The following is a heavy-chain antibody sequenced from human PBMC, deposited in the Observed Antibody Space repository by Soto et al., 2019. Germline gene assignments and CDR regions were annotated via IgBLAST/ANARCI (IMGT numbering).Heavy chain of an antibody. CDR1: GVNFSSYS. V-gene: IGHV3-21*01. CDR3: ARARAITIFGVVQIGYYFDY. D-gene: IGHD3-3*01. Sequence: VGSLRLSCAASGVNFSSYSMKWVRQAPGKGLEWVSSISSSSSYIYYADSVKGRFTISRDNAKNSLYLQMNSLRAGDTAVYYCARARAITIFGVVQIGYYFDYWGQGTLVTVSP. J-gene: IGHJ4*02. CDR2: ISSSSSYI.